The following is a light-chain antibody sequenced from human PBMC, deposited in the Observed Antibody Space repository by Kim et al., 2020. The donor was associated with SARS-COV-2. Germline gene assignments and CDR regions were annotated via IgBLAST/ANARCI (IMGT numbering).Light chain of an antibody. J-gene: IGKJ2*02. CDR3: QQYVGSPCT. V-gene: IGKV3-20*01. CDR2: GAA. Sequence: EIVLTQSPVTLSLSLGERAALSCRASQSISSSYLAWYQQKPGQAPRLLIYGAASRATGIPDRFSGSGSGTDFTLTISRLEAEDFAVYYCQQYVGSPCTCGQGTKLEI. CDR1: QSISSSY.